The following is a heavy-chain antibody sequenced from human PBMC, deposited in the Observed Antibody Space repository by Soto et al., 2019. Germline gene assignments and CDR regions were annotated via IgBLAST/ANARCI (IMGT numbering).Heavy chain of an antibody. Sequence: PGESLKISCKGSGYSFTSYWIGWVRQMPGKGLEWMGIIYPGDSDTRYSPSFQGQVTISADKSISTAYLQWSSLKASDTALYYFARLGYSGYDYWTITQTGYYYYMDVWGKGTTVTVSS. CDR1: GYSFTSYW. CDR2: IYPGDSDT. D-gene: IGHD5-12*01. V-gene: IGHV5-51*01. CDR3: ARLGYSGYDYWTITQTGYYYYMDV. J-gene: IGHJ6*03.